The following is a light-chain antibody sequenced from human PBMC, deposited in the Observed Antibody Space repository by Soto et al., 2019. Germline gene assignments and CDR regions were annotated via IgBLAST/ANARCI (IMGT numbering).Light chain of an antibody. CDR3: QQYDNLPLT. Sequence: DVQMTQSPAALSASVGDRFTITCQASQDISDYVKWYQQKPGKPPKVLIYDASNVEAGVPSRFSGSGSGTDFSFTISSLQPEDIATYYCQQYDNLPLTFGGGTKVDIK. J-gene: IGKJ4*01. CDR2: DAS. V-gene: IGKV1-33*01. CDR1: QDISDY.